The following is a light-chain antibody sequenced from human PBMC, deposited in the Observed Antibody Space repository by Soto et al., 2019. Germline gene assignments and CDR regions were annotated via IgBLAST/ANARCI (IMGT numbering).Light chain of an antibody. V-gene: IGKV1-39*01. J-gene: IGKJ1*01. CDR3: QQSYSTPWT. CDR1: QRINIY. Sequence: IQMTQSPSSLSASVGDRVTITCRASQRINIYLNWYQQKPGKAPNLLIYAASSLHSGVPFRCSGSGSATDFTLTISSLQPEEFATYYCQQSYSTPWTFGQGTKVQIK. CDR2: AAS.